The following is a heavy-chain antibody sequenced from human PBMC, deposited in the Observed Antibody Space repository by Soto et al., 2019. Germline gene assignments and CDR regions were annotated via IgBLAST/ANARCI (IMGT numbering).Heavy chain of an antibody. Sequence: GGSLRLSCAASGFTFSSYAMSWFRQAPGKGLEWVGYIRTKSYGETTTYAASVKDRFSISRDDSKSIAYLQMNSLRMEDTAVYYCGRDRNFSFQYWGQGTLVTVSS. CDR1: GFTFSSYA. J-gene: IGHJ4*02. D-gene: IGHD1-7*01. CDR3: GRDRNFSFQY. CDR2: IRTKSYGETT. V-gene: IGHV3-49*03.